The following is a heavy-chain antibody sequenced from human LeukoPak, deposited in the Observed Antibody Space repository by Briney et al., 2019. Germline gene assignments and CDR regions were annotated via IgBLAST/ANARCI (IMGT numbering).Heavy chain of an antibody. D-gene: IGHD6-19*01. CDR3: ARDKWLVLRAFDI. J-gene: IGHJ3*02. Sequence: TLSLTCAVYGGPFSGYYWSWIRQPPGKGLEWIGEINHSGSTNYNPSLKSRVTISVDASKNQFSLKLSSVTAADTAVYYCARDKWLVLRAFDIWGQGTMVTVSS. CDR2: INHSGST. V-gene: IGHV4-34*01. CDR1: GGPFSGYY.